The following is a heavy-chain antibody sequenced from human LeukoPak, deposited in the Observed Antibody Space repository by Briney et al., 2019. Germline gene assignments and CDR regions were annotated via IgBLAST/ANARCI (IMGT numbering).Heavy chain of an antibody. Sequence: GGSLRLSCAASGFTFSSYFMNWVRQAPGKGLEWVGRIKSKTDGGTTDYAAPVKGRFTISRDDPKNTLYLQMNSLKTEDTAVYYCTTPGIAVAATFDYWGQGTLVTVSS. CDR2: IKSKTDGGTT. J-gene: IGHJ4*02. D-gene: IGHD6-19*01. V-gene: IGHV3-15*01. CDR1: GFTFSSYF. CDR3: TTPGIAVAATFDY.